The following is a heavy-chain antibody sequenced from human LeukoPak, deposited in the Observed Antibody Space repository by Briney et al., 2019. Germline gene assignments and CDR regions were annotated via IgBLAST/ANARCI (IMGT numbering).Heavy chain of an antibody. CDR2: ISYDGTDK. CDR1: GFTFSAYT. CDR3: VKGSVTYTGGYFDY. J-gene: IGHJ4*02. V-gene: IGHV3-30*03. Sequence: GGSLRLSCAASGFTFSAYTMHWVRQTPGKGLEWVAVISYDGTDKYYAGSVRGRFTISRDNAKDTLSLQMNSLRAEDTAVYYCVKGSVTYTGGYFDYWGQETLVTVSS. D-gene: IGHD3-10*01.